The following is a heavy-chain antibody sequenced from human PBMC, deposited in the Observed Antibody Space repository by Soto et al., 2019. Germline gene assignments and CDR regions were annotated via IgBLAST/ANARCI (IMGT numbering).Heavy chain of an antibody. CDR1: GFTFSSYG. D-gene: IGHD3-3*01. CDR2: ISYDGSNK. CDR3: AKDQRYYDFWSGYSNYYYYGMDV. V-gene: IGHV3-30*18. Sequence: SLRLSCAASGFTFSSYGVHWVRQAPGKGLEWVAVISYDGSNKYYADSVKGRFTISRDNSKNTLYLQMNSLRAEDTAVYYCAKDQRYYDFWSGYSNYYYYGMDVWGQGTTVTVSS. J-gene: IGHJ6*02.